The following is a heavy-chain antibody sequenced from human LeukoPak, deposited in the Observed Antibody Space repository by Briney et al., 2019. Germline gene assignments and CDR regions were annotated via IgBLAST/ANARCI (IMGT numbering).Heavy chain of an antibody. D-gene: IGHD2-2*01. V-gene: IGHV3-64*01. CDR3: ARGLNPFVVDDAFDI. Sequence: GGSLRLSCAASGFTFSSYAMHWVRQAPGKGLEYVSAISSNGGSTYYANSVKGRFTISRDNSKNTLYLQMGSLRAEDMAVYYRARGLNPFVVDDAFDIWGQGTMVTVSS. CDR1: GFTFSSYA. J-gene: IGHJ3*02. CDR2: ISSNGGST.